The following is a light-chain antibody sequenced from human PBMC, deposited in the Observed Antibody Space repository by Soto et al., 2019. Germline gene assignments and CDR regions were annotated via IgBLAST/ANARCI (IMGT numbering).Light chain of an antibody. CDR3: QQRSNWPLT. J-gene: IGKJ4*01. V-gene: IGKV3-11*01. CDR2: NAS. CDR1: QSVSSS. Sequence: EIVLTQYPATLSLSPGERASLSCRASQSVSSSLAWSQQKPGQPPRLLIYNASKRATGIPVRFSGSGSGTDFSLTISSLESEDFAGYYCQQRSNWPLTFGGGTKVEIK.